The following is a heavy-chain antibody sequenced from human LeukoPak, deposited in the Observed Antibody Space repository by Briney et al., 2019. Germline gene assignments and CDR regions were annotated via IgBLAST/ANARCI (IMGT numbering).Heavy chain of an antibody. CDR1: GYTFTSYG. J-gene: IGHJ3*02. V-gene: IGHV1-18*01. CDR2: ISAYNGNT. D-gene: IGHD5-12*01. Sequence: GASVKVPCKASGYTFTSYGISWVRQAPGQGLEWMGWISAYNGNTNYAQKLQGRVTMTTDTSTSTAYMELRSLRSDDTAVYYCARNTGGGYRDAFDIWGQGTMVTVSS. CDR3: ARNTGGGYRDAFDI.